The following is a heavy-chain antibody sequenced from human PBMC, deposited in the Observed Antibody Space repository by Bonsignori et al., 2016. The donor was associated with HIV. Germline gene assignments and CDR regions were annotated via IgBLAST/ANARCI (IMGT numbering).Heavy chain of an antibody. J-gene: IGHJ6*03. V-gene: IGHV6-1*01. Sequence: WIRHVPSRALSAGRTYYRSKWYNDYAVSVKSRITINPDTSKNQFSLQLNSVTPEDTAVYYCARAGIEMATIYYYYYMDVWGKGTTVTVSS. CDR3: ARAGIEMATIYYYYYMDV. D-gene: IGHD5-24*01. CDR2: TYYRSKWYN.